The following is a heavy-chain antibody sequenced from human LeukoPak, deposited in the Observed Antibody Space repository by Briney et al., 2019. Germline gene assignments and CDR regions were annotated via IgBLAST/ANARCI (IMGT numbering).Heavy chain of an antibody. V-gene: IGHV3-21*01. CDR3: ATLRRSTYYYHSTDYYEDC. D-gene: IGHD3-22*01. J-gene: IGHJ4*02. CDR1: GFTFNAYH. Sequence: GGSLRLSCAASGFTFNAYHMNWVRQAPGKGLEWVSSISSSGLYIYYADSLKGRFTISRDNAKSSLYLQMNSLRAEDTAVYYCATLRRSTYYYHSTDYYEDCWGQGTLVTVSS. CDR2: ISSSGLYI.